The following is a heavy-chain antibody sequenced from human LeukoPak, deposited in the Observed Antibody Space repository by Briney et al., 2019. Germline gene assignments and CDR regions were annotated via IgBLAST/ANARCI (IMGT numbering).Heavy chain of an antibody. Sequence: SETLSLTCTVSGGSINSSIYYWGWIRQPPGEGLEWIGSMYYSGNTYYKPSLRSRVTISVDTSKNLFSLKLRSVTPSDTAVYYCARVVEGYYYYMDVWGKGTTVTVSS. J-gene: IGHJ6*03. CDR1: GGSINSSIYY. CDR3: ARVVEGYYYYMDV. V-gene: IGHV4-39*02. D-gene: IGHD3-22*01. CDR2: MYYSGNT.